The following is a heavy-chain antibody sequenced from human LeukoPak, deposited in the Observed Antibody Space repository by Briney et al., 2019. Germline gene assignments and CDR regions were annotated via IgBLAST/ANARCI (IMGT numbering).Heavy chain of an antibody. V-gene: IGHV1-2*02. CDR3: ATLYGDYVTSDY. CDR1: GYSFTVYY. Sequence: ASVKVSCKASGYSFTVYYLHWVRQAPGKGLEWMGWINPNSGGTNYAQKFLGRVTMTRDTSISTAYMELSRLGSDDTALYYCATLYGDYVTSDYWGQGTLVTVSS. J-gene: IGHJ4*02. CDR2: INPNSGGT. D-gene: IGHD4-17*01.